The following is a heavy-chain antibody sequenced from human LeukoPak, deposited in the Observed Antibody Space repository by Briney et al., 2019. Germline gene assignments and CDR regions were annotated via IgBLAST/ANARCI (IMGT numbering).Heavy chain of an antibody. V-gene: IGHV4-4*07. Sequence: SETLSLTCTVSGGSISSYYWSWIRQPAGKGLEWIGRIYTSGSTNYNPSLKSRVTISVDTSKNQFSLKLSSVTAADTAVYYCAGDDTYYYDSSGYYPWGQGTLVTVSS. D-gene: IGHD3-22*01. CDR3: AGDDTYYYDSSGYYP. CDR2: IYTSGST. CDR1: GGSISSYY. J-gene: IGHJ5*02.